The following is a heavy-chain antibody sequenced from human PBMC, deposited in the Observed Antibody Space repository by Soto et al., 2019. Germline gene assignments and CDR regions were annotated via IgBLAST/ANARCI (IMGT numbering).Heavy chain of an antibody. D-gene: IGHD5-12*01. V-gene: IGHV3-11*01. CDR2: LSSSGSTR. CDR3: ARAATIVAHIDY. Sequence: PWGSLRLSCAGSGFTFIDYYISWVRQAPGKWLEWVSYLSSSGSTRYYADSVKGRFTISRDNVNNSLYLQMTSLRAEDTAVYYCARAATIVAHIDYWGQGALVTV. CDR1: GFTFIDYY. J-gene: IGHJ4*02.